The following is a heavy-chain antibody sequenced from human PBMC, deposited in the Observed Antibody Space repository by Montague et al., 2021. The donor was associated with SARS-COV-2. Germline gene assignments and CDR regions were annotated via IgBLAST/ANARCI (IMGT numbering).Heavy chain of an antibody. CDR1: GFTFSSYW. Sequence: SLRLSCAASGFTFSSYWMSWARQAPGKGLEWVPNIKQNGSEKYYVDSVKGRFTISRDNAKNSLYLQMNSLRAEDTAVYYCARMGSSWYVRYYYYYGMDVWGQGTTVTVSS. V-gene: IGHV3-7*01. CDR2: IKQNGSEK. D-gene: IGHD6-13*01. J-gene: IGHJ6*02. CDR3: ARMGSSWYVRYYYYYGMDV.